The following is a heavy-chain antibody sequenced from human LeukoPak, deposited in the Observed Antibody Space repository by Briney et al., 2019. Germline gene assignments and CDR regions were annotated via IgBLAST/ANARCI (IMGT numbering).Heavy chain of an antibody. CDR1: GGSISSGGYY. V-gene: IGHV4-31*03. CDR3: ARSGSVSAVPHFGR. J-gene: IGHJ4*02. CDR2: IYYSGST. D-gene: IGHD3-10*01. Sequence: SQTLSLACTVSGGSISSGGYYCSWIPQHPGKGLEWIGHIYYSGSTYYNPSVKSRVTISVDTSKDQFSLKLSSVAAADTAVYYCARSGSVSAVPHFGRWGQGALVTVSS.